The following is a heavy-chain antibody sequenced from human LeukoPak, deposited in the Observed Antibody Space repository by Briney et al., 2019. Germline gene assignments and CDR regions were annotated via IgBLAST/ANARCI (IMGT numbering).Heavy chain of an antibody. CDR3: ARVGVVVAANHWFDP. CDR2: INPNSGGT. V-gene: IGHV1-2*02. CDR1: GYTFTGYY. D-gene: IGHD2-15*01. Sequence: ASVKVSCKASGYTFTGYYMHWVRQAPGQGLEWMGWINPNSGGTNYAQKFQGRVTMTRDTSISTAYMELSRLRSDDTAVYYCARVGVVVAANHWFDPWGQGTLVTVSS. J-gene: IGHJ5*02.